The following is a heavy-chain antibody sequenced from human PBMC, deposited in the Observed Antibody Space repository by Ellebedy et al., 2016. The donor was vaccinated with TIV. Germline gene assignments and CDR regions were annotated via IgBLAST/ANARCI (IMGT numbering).Heavy chain of an antibody. CDR1: GFTFSNYG. CDR2: ISYDGSEK. V-gene: IGHV3-30*03. CDR3: ARDLDVGYDSSGYYSGFDY. J-gene: IGHJ4*02. D-gene: IGHD3-22*01. Sequence: PGGSLRLSCAASGFTFSNYGMHWVRQAPGKGLEVVAVISYDGSEKYYSDSVKGRFIISRDNSKNTLYLQMNSLRAEDTAVYYFARDLDVGYDSSGYYSGFDYWGQGTLVTVSS.